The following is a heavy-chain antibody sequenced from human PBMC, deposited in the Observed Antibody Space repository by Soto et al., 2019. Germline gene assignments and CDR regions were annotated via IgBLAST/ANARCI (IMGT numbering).Heavy chain of an antibody. J-gene: IGHJ6*02. V-gene: IGHV4-34*01. CDR1: GGSFSGYY. D-gene: IGHD6-13*01. Sequence: KASETLSLTCAVYGGSFSGYYWSWIRQPPGKGLEWIGEINHSGSTNYNPSLKSRVTISVDTSKNQFSLKLSSVTAADTAVYYCARGGGSSWYWSYYYCYGMDVWGQGTTVTVSS. CDR3: ARGGGSSWYWSYYYCYGMDV. CDR2: INHSGST.